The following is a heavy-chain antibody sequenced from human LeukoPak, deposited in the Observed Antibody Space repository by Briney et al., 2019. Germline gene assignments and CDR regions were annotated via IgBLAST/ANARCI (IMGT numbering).Heavy chain of an antibody. CDR3: AREGYLPREDFGVVIYYYGMDV. CDR1: GYTFTSYR. CDR2: ISAYNGNT. D-gene: IGHD3-3*01. V-gene: IGHV1-18*01. Sequence: GASVKVSCKASGYTFTSYRISWVRQAPGQGLEWMGWISAYNGNTNYAQKLQGRVTMTTDTSTSTAYMELRSLRSDDTAVYYCAREGYLPREDFGVVIYYYGMDVWGQGTTVTVSS. J-gene: IGHJ6*02.